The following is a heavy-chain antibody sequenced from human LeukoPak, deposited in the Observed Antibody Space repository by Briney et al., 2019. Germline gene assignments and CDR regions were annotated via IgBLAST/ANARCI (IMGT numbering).Heavy chain of an antibody. Sequence: SQTLSLTCIVSGGSISSGDYYWSWIRQPPGKGLEWIGYIYYSGSTYYNPSLKSRVTISVDTSKNQFSLKLSSVTAADTAVYYCARSGYYEDWFDPWGQGTLVTVSS. D-gene: IGHD3-3*01. CDR1: GGSISSGDYY. CDR2: IYYSGST. CDR3: ARSGYYEDWFDP. J-gene: IGHJ5*02. V-gene: IGHV4-30-4*08.